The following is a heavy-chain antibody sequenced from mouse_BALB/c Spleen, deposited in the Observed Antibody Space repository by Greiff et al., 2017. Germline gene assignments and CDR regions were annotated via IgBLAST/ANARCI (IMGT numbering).Heavy chain of an antibody. CDR1: GFSLTSYG. Sequence: QVQLKESGPGLVAPSQSLSITCTVSGFSLTSYGVHWVRQPPGKGLEWLGVIWAGGSTNYNSAPMSRLSISKDNSKSQVFLKMNSLQTDDTAMYYCAREMGGNYGFYYAMDYWGQGTSVTVSS. J-gene: IGHJ4*01. CDR2: IWAGGST. V-gene: IGHV2-9*02. D-gene: IGHD2-1*01. CDR3: AREMGGNYGFYYAMDY.